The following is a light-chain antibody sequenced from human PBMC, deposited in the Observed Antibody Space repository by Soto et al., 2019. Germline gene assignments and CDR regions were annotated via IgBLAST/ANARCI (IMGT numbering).Light chain of an antibody. J-gene: IGLJ2*01. V-gene: IGLV7-43*01. CDR1: TGAVTSGYY. Sequence: QAVVTQEPSLTVSPGGAVTLTCASSTGAVTSGYYPNWFQQKPGQAPRALIYSTSNTHPWTPARFSGSLLGGKAALTLSGVQHEDEAEYYCLIYYGGAQVFGGGTKVTVL. CDR2: STS. CDR3: LIYYGGAQV.